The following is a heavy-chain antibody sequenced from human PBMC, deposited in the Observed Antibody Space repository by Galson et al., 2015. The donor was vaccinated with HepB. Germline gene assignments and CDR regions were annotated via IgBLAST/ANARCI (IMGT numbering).Heavy chain of an antibody. V-gene: IGHV4-59*01. CDR2: IYYSGST. CDR3: ARTNVDTAMVENPNFDY. Sequence: LSLTCTVSGGSISSYYWSWIRQPPGKGLEWIGYIYYSGSTNYNPSLKSRVTISVDTSKNQFSLKLSSVTAADTAVYYCARTNVDTAMVENPNFDYWGQGTLVTVSS. CDR1: GGSISSYY. D-gene: IGHD5-18*01. J-gene: IGHJ4*02.